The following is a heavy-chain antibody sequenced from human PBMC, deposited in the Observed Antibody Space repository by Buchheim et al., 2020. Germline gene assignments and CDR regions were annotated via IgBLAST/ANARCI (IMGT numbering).Heavy chain of an antibody. CDR1: GFTFSSYA. V-gene: IGHV3-23*01. J-gene: IGHJ4*02. CDR3: AKVPGLGYCSGGSCYSDYGDY. CDR2: ISGSGGST. Sequence: EVQLLESGGGLVQPGGSLRLSCAASGFTFSSYAMSWVRQAPGKGLEWVSAISGSGGSTYYADSVKGRFTISRDNSKNTLYLQMNSLRAEDTAVYYCAKVPGLGYCSGGSCYSDYGDYWGQGTL. D-gene: IGHD2-15*01.